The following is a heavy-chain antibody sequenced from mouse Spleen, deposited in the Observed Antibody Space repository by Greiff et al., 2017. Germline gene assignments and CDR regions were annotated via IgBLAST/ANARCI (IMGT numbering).Heavy chain of an antibody. J-gene: IGHJ3*01. CDR2: IYPGDGDT. CDR1: GYAFSSSW. D-gene: IGHD2-4*01. CDR3: ARGYYDYDGDLLAY. Sequence: VQRVESGPELVKPGASVKISCKASGYAFSSSWMNWVKQRPGKGLEWIGRIYPGDGDTNYNGKFKGKATLTADKSSSTAYMQLSSLTSEDSAVYFCARGYYDYDGDLLAYWGQGTLVTVSA. V-gene: IGHV1-82*01.